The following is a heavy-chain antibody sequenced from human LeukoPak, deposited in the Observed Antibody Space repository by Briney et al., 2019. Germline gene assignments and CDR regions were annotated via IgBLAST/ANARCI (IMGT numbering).Heavy chain of an antibody. CDR1: GFTFSGRW. V-gene: IGHV3-7*04. CDR2: IKGDGSGK. Sequence: GESLTLSCAASGFTFSGRWMSWVRQAPGKGLEWVATIKGDGSGKFYVDSVRGRFAISRDDAKSSLFLQMDSLRSEDTAVYYCTKDTHDYWGQGTLVTVS. CDR3: TKDTHDY. J-gene: IGHJ4*02.